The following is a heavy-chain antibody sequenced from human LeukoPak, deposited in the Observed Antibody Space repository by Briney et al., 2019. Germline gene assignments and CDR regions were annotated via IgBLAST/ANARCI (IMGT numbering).Heavy chain of an antibody. V-gene: IGHV1-18*01. CDR1: GYTFTSYG. J-gene: IGHJ4*02. CDR3: ARLGDGYYYDSSGYPPDY. CDR2: ISAYNGNT. Sequence: ASVKVSCKASGYTFTSYGISWVRQAPGQGLERMGWISAYNGNTNYAQKLQGRVTMTTDTSTSTAYMELRSLRSDDTAVYYCARLGDGYYYDSSGYPPDYWGQGTLVTVSS. D-gene: IGHD3-22*01.